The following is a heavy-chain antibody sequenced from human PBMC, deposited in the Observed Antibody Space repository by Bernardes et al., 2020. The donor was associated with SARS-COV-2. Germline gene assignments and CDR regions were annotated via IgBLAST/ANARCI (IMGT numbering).Heavy chain of an antibody. Sequence: GGSLRLSCAASGFTLASYAMSWVRQAPGKGLEWVSGISGDADNTYYADSVKGRFTISRDNSMNTLFLQMTSLGVEDTAVYYCAKDYCGDDCDVFDYGGQGTLVSVSS. J-gene: IGHJ4*02. D-gene: IGHD2-21*02. CDR3: AKDYCGDDCDVFDY. CDR2: ISGDADNT. CDR1: GFTLASYA. V-gene: IGHV3-23*01.